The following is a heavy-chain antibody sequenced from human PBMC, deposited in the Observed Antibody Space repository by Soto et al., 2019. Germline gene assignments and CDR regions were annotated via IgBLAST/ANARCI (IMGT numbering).Heavy chain of an antibody. CDR2: INAGNGNT. V-gene: IGHV1-3*01. D-gene: IGHD2-15*01. CDR1: GYTFTSYA. J-gene: IGHJ4*02. Sequence: ASVKVSCKASGYTFTSYAMHWVRQAPGQRLEWMGWINAGNGNTKYSQKFQGRVTITRDTSASTAYMELSSLRSEDTAVYYCERYIVVGNVLDYWGQGSLDTGSS. CDR3: ERYIVVGNVLDY.